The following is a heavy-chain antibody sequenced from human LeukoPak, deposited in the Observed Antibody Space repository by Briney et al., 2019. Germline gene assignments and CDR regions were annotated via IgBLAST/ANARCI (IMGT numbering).Heavy chain of an antibody. D-gene: IGHD6-19*01. CDR2: IYYSGST. Sequence: PSETLSLTCTVSGGSISSYYWSWLRQPPGQGLEWIGYIYYSGSTNYNPSLKSRVTISVDTSKNQFSLKLSSVTAADTAVYYCASGYSSGYTGFDYWGQGTLVTVSS. CDR1: GGSISSYY. CDR3: ASGYSSGYTGFDY. V-gene: IGHV4-59*01. J-gene: IGHJ4*02.